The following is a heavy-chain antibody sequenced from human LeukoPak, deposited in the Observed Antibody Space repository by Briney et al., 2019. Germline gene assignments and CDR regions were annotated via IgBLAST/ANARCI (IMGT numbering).Heavy chain of an antibody. D-gene: IGHD3-10*01. V-gene: IGHV3-30*18. CDR2: ISYDESIT. CDR1: GFTFSDYG. CDR3: AKLARWFGELSPFDY. Sequence: GGPLRLSCAASGFTFSDYGLHWVRQAPGKGLEWLAVISYDESITYYAGSVKGRFTISRDNSKNTVYLQMNSLRPEDTAVYYCAKLARWFGELSPFDYWGQGTLVTVSS. J-gene: IGHJ4*02.